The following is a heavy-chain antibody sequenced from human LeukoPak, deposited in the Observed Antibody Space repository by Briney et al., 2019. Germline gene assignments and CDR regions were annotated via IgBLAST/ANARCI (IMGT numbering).Heavy chain of an antibody. CDR2: IYYSGST. CDR3: ARSYGDYYFDY. D-gene: IGHD4-17*01. V-gene: IGHV4-31*03. CDR1: GGSISSSSYY. J-gene: IGHJ4*02. Sequence: SSETLSLTCTVSGGSISSSSYYWGWIRQPPGKGLEWIGYIYYSGSTYYNPSLKSRVTISVDTSKNQFSLKLSSVTAADTAVYYCARSYGDYYFDYWGQGTLVTVSS.